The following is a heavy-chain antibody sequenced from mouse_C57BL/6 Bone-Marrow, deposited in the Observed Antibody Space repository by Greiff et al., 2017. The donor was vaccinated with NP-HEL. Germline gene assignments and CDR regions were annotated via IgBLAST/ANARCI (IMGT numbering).Heavy chain of an antibody. CDR3: AREGLTTVVAPLDY. Sequence: VQLKQSGPELVKPGASVKISCKASGYSFTDYNMNWVKQSNGKSLEWIGVINPNYGTTSYNQKFKGKATLTVDQSSSTAYMQLNSLTSEDSAVYYCAREGLTTVVAPLDYWGQGTTLTVSS. CDR1: GYSFTDYN. D-gene: IGHD1-1*01. J-gene: IGHJ2*01. CDR2: INPNYGTT. V-gene: IGHV1-39*01.